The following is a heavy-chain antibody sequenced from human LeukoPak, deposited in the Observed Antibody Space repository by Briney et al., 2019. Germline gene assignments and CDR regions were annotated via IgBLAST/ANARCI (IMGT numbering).Heavy chain of an antibody. V-gene: IGHV4-39*01. CDR3: ASLGTLRS. D-gene: IGHD7-27*01. Sequence: SETLSLTCTVSGGSVSSSIYCWGWIRQPPGKGLEWIGSISYSGTNYNNPSLKSRVSISIDTSKNQFSVELTSVTAADTAMYYCASLGTLRSWGQGTLVTVSS. J-gene: IGHJ5*02. CDR2: ISYSGTN. CDR1: GGSVSSSIYC.